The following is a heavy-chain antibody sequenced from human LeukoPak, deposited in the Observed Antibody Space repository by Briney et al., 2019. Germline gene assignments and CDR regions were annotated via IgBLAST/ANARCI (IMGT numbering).Heavy chain of an antibody. CDR2: FSGSGGTT. Sequence: QPGGSLRLSCAASGFTFSNYAVNWVRQAPGRGLEWVSGFSGSGGTTYYADSVKGRFTISRDNSKNTLYLQMNSLRVEDTAVYYCANGNRCTSPNCLGYYYFYMDVWGKGTTVTVSS. CDR3: ANGNRCTSPNCLGYYYFYMDV. CDR1: GFTFSNYA. D-gene: IGHD2-8*01. V-gene: IGHV3-23*01. J-gene: IGHJ6*03.